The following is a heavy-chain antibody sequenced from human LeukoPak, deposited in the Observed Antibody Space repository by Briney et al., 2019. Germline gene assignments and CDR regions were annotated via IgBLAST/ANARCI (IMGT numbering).Heavy chain of an antibody. CDR3: ARDRAAAAFLDY. CDR2: ISAYNGNT. CDR1: GYTFTSYG. D-gene: IGHD6-13*01. J-gene: IGHJ4*02. V-gene: IGHV1-18*01. Sequence: ASVKVSCKASGYTFTSYGISWVRQAPGQGLEWMGWISAYNGNTNYAQKLQGRVTMTTDTSTSTAYMELSSLRSEDTAVYYCARDRAAAAFLDYWGQGTLVTVSS.